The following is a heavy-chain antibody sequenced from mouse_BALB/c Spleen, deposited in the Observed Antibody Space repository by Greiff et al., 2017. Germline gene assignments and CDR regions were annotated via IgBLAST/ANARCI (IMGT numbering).Heavy chain of an antibody. J-gene: IGHJ4*01. Sequence: DVMLVESGGGLVQPGGSRKLSCAASGFTFSSFGMHWVRQAPEKGLEWVAYISSGSSTIYYADTVKGRFTISRDNPKNTLFLQMTSLRSEDTAMYYCARGMITTGYAMDYWGQGTSVTVSS. V-gene: IGHV5-17*02. CDR1: GFTFSSFG. CDR2: ISSGSSTI. CDR3: ARGMITTGYAMDY. D-gene: IGHD2-4*01.